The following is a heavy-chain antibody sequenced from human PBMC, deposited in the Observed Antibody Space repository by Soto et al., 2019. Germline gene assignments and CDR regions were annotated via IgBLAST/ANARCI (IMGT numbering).Heavy chain of an antibody. CDR2: IRSKAYGGTT. Sequence: GGSLRLSCTASGFTFGDYAMSWVRQAPGKGLEWVGFIRSKAYGGTTEYAASVKGRFTISRDDSKSIAYLQMNSLKTEDTAVYYCTRHSSGCYSDYYYYGMDVWGQGTTVTVSS. V-gene: IGHV3-49*04. J-gene: IGHJ6*02. D-gene: IGHD6-19*01. CDR3: TRHSSGCYSDYYYYGMDV. CDR1: GFTFGDYA.